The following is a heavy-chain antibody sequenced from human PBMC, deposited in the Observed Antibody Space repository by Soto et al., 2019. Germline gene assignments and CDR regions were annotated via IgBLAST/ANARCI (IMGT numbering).Heavy chain of an antibody. V-gene: IGHV3-23*01. Sequence: EVQLSESGGGLAQPGGSLRLSCAASGLAFSIYAMTWVRQAPGKGLEWVATVSGTGGKTYYADSVQGRFTISRDNSKNTLHLQMNSLRADDTALYYCAKARDRDYGGNSHHFDYWGQGSLVTVSS. CDR1: GLAFSIYA. D-gene: IGHD2-21*01. J-gene: IGHJ4*02. CDR2: VSGTGGKT. CDR3: AKARDRDYGGNSHHFDY.